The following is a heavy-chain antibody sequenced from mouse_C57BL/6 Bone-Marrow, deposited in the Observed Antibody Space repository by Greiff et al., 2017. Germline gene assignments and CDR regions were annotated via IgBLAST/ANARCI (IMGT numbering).Heavy chain of an antibody. V-gene: IGHV1-67*01. D-gene: IGHD2-10*02. CDR1: GYTFTDYA. CDR3: APPRNDY. Sequence: QVQLQQSGPELVRPGVSVKISCKGSGYTFTDYAMHWVKQSHAKSLEWIGVISTYYGDASSNQKFKDKATITVDKSSSTAYMALARLTSEDSAVYYFAPPRNDYWGQGTTLTVSS. CDR2: ISTYYGDA. J-gene: IGHJ2*01.